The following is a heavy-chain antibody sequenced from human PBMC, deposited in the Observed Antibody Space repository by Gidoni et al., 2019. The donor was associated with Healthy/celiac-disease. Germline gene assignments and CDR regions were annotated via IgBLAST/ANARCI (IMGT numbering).Heavy chain of an antibody. CDR2: ISYSGST. V-gene: IGHV4-59*08. CDR1: GGSIKSYY. J-gene: IGHJ5*02. Sequence: QVQLQESGPRLVQPSETLSLTCTVSGGSIKSYYWSWIRQPPGKGLEWIGYISYSGSTNYNPSLKSRVTISVDTSRNQFSLKLSSVTAADTAVYYCARQNAVLDWFDPWGQGILVTVSS. D-gene: IGHD1-1*01. CDR3: ARQNAVLDWFDP.